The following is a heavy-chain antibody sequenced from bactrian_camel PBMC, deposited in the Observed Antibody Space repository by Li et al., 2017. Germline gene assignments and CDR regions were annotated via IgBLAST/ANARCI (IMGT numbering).Heavy chain of an antibody. V-gene: IGHV3S1*01. CDR3: AAVERRWLTNKQDLGRAELYTV. Sequence: HVQLVESGGDSVQAGGTLRLSCAASGDTDKPYCMAWFRQTPGKQREGVAGIYNPGGSTYYGDSVKGRFTISQENEQRLYLQMDNLKPEDTATYYCAAVERRWLTNKQDLGRAELYTVWGQGTQVTVS. D-gene: IGHD2*01. CDR1: GDTDKPYC. J-gene: IGHJ4*01. CDR2: IYNPGGST.